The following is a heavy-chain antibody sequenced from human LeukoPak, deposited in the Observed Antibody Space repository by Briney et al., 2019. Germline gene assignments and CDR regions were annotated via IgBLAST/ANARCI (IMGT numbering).Heavy chain of an antibody. CDR2: FDPEDGET. D-gene: IGHD3-10*01. CDR3: ATAARSDLLWFGDDYYYGMDV. J-gene: IGHJ6*02. Sequence: ASVKVSCQVSGYTLTELSMHWVRQAPGKGLEWMGGFDPEDGETIYAQKFQGRVTMTEDTSTDTAYMELSSLRSEDTAVYYCATAARSDLLWFGDDYYYGMDVWGQGTTVTVSS. CDR1: GYTLTELS. V-gene: IGHV1-24*01.